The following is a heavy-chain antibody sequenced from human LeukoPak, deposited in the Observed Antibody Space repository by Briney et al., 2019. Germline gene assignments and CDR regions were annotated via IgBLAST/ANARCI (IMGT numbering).Heavy chain of an antibody. CDR3: ARDPVREPHFDY. D-gene: IGHD1-26*01. CDR2: ISAYNGNT. V-gene: IGHV1-18*01. CDR1: GYTFTSYG. J-gene: IGHJ4*02. Sequence: ASVKVSCKASGYTFTSYGISWVRQAPGQGLEWMGWISAYNGNTNYAQKLQGRVTMTSDTSTSTAYMELRSLRSDDTAVYYCARDPVREPHFDYWGQGTLVTVSS.